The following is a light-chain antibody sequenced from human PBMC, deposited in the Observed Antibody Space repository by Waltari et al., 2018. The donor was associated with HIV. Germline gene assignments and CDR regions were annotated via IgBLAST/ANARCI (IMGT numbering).Light chain of an antibody. CDR3: NSYAGNNKGV. V-gene: IGLV2-8*01. CDR1: SSDVGGYNY. J-gene: IGLJ1*01. Sequence: QSALTQPPSASGSPGQSVTISCTGTSSDVGGYNYVSWYQQHPGKAPTLLIYDVTKRPSGVPDRCSGSKSGNTASLTVSGLQAEDEADYYCNSYAGNNKGVFGTGTKVTVL. CDR2: DVT.